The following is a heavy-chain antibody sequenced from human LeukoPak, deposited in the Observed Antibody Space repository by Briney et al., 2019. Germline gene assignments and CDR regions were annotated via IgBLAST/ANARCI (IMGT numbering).Heavy chain of an antibody. CDR3: ARYYYDSSGYYFDY. J-gene: IGHJ4*02. Sequence: SETLSLTCTVSGGSISSYYWSWIRQPPGKGLEWIGYIYYSGSTNYNPSLKSRVTISVDTSKNQFSLKLSSVTAADTAVYYCARYYYDSSGYYFDYWGQGTLVTVSS. D-gene: IGHD3-22*01. CDR2: IYYSGST. V-gene: IGHV4-59*01. CDR1: GGSISSYY.